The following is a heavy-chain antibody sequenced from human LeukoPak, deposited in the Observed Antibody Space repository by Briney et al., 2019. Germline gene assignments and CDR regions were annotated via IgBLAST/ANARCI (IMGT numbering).Heavy chain of an antibody. CDR3: AKLPSMYCGGDCHTEYFQH. CDR1: GFTFSSYG. D-gene: IGHD2-21*02. V-gene: IGHV3-30*18. CDR2: ISYDGSNK. J-gene: IGHJ1*01. Sequence: PGRSLRLSCAASGFTFSSYGMHWVRQAPGKGLEWVAVISYDGSNKYYADSVKGRFTISRDNSKNTLYLQMNSLRAEDTAVYYCAKLPSMYCGGDCHTEYFQHWGQGTLVTVSS.